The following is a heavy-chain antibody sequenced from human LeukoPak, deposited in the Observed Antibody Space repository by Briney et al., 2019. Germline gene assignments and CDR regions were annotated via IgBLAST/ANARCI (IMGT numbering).Heavy chain of an antibody. CDR3: ARDRRDGYNFFDY. V-gene: IGHV3-74*01. Sequence: SGGSLRLSCAASGFTFSSYWMHWVRQAPGKGLVWVSRINSDGSSTTYADSVKGRFTISRDNAKNTLYLQMNSLRAEDTAVYCCARDRRDGYNFFDYWGQGTLVTVSS. D-gene: IGHD5-24*01. CDR1: GFTFSSYW. CDR2: INSDGSST. J-gene: IGHJ4*02.